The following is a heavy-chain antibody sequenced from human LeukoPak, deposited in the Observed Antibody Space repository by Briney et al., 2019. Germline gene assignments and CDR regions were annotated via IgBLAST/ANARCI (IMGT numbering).Heavy chain of an antibody. D-gene: IGHD3-10*01. CDR2: IKPDGSEK. CDR3: ARGSSGIAVRGLAWAWFDP. J-gene: IGHJ5*02. V-gene: IGHV3-7*05. CDR1: GFTFSSYW. Sequence: GGSLRLSCAASGFTFSSYWMTWVHQAPGKGLEWVANIKPDGSEKYYVDSVKGRFTISRDNAKNSLYLHMNSLRSEDTAVYYCARGSSGIAVRGLAWAWFDPWGQGTLVTVSS.